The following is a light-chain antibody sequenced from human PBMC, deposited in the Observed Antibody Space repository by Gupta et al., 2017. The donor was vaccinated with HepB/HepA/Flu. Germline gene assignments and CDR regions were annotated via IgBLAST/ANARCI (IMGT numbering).Light chain of an antibody. Sequence: DIVLTQSPATLSLSPGERATLSCRASQSVSSSYLAWYQQKPGQAPRHLIYGASSRATGIPDRCSGSGSGTDFTLTISRLEPEDFAVYYCQQYGSSIRTFGQGTKVEIK. CDR1: QSVSSSY. CDR2: GAS. CDR3: QQYGSSIRT. J-gene: IGKJ1*01. V-gene: IGKV3-20*01.